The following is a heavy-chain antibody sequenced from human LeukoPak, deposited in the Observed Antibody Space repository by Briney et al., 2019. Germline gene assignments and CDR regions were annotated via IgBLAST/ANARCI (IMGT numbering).Heavy chain of an antibody. CDR3: ALQYYDTLTGYAYYYMDV. D-gene: IGHD3-9*01. CDR2: INPNSGGT. V-gene: IGHV1-2*02. Sequence: GASVKVSCKASGYTFTGYYMHWVRQAPGQGLEWMGWINPNSGGTNYAQKFQGRVTMTRDTSISTAYMELSRLRSDDTAVYYCALQYYDTLTGYAYYYMDVWGKGTTVTISS. CDR1: GYTFTGYY. J-gene: IGHJ6*03.